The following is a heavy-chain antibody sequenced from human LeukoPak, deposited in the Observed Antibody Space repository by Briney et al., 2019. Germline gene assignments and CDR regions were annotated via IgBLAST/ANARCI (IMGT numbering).Heavy chain of an antibody. CDR3: ARGPPSLFVVVVDY. CDR2: ISAYNGNT. Sequence: ASVKVSCKAPGYTFTSYGISWVRQAPGQGLEWMGWISAYNGNTNYAQKLQGRVTMTTDTSTSTAYMELRSLRSDDTAVYYCARGPPSLFVVVVDYWGQGTLVTVSS. CDR1: GYTFTSYG. V-gene: IGHV1-18*01. J-gene: IGHJ4*02. D-gene: IGHD2-15*01.